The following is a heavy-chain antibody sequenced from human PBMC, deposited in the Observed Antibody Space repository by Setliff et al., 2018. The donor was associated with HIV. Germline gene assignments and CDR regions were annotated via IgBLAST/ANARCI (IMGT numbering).Heavy chain of an antibody. CDR1: GGSLNGYS. CDR3: ARDQKGYSYGYFDS. CDR2: FHATGVT. Sequence: SETLSLTCTVSGGSLNGYSWSWIRQAAGEGLEWVGRFHATGVTNYSPSLKSRVSMSIDKSKSQFSLKLTSMTAADTAVYYCARDQKGYSYGYFDSWGQGTLVTVSS. V-gene: IGHV4-4*07. D-gene: IGHD5-18*01. J-gene: IGHJ4*02.